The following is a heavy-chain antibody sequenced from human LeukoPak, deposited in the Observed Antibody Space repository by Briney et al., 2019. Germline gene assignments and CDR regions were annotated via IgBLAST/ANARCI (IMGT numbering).Heavy chain of an antibody. J-gene: IGHJ4*02. V-gene: IGHV3-21*01. D-gene: IGHD3-22*01. CDR2: ISSSSSYI. CDR3: ARDNYYDSRGLGY. Sequence: AGGSLRLSCAVSGFTFSSFAVHWVRQAPGKGLEWVSSISSSSSYIYYADSVKGRFTISRDNAKNSLYLQMNSLRAEDTAVYYCARDNYYDSRGLGYWGQGTLVTVSS. CDR1: GFTFSSFA.